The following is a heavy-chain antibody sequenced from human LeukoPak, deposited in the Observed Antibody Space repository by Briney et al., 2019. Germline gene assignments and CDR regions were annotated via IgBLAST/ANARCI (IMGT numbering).Heavy chain of an antibody. Sequence: SETLSLTCAVYDGSFSGYYWSWIRQPPGKGLEWIGEINHSGSTNYNPSLKSRVTISVDTSKNQFSLKLSSVTAADTAVYYCARDRGDIVVVPAAIHYYYYGMDVWGQGTTVTVSS. CDR1: DGSFSGYY. D-gene: IGHD2-2*02. J-gene: IGHJ6*02. V-gene: IGHV4-34*01. CDR3: ARDRGDIVVVPAAIHYYYYGMDV. CDR2: INHSGST.